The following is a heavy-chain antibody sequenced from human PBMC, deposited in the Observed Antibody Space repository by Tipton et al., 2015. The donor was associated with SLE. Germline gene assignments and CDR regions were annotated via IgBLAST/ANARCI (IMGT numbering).Heavy chain of an antibody. D-gene: IGHD2-15*01. V-gene: IGHV4-38-2*02. CDR1: GGSISSGYY. Sequence: TLSLTCTVSGGSISSGYYWGWIRQPPGKGLEWIGSIYHSGSTYYNPSLKSRVTISVDTSKNQFSLKLSSVTAADTAVYYCARDSDTLLFMDVWGQGTTVTVSS. J-gene: IGHJ6*02. CDR2: IYHSGST. CDR3: ARDSDTLLFMDV.